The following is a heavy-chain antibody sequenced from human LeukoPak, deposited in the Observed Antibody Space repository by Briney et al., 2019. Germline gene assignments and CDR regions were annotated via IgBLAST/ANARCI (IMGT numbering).Heavy chain of an antibody. V-gene: IGHV3-48*03. CDR3: ARDRRIQLWTHFDY. D-gene: IGHD5-18*01. CDR1: GFTFSSYE. Sequence: GGSLRLSCAAFGFTFSSYEMNWVRQAPGKGLEWVSYISSSGSTIYYADSVKGRFTISRDSAKNSLYLQMNSLRAEDTAVYYCARDRRIQLWTHFDYWGQGTLVTVSS. J-gene: IGHJ4*02. CDR2: ISSSGSTI.